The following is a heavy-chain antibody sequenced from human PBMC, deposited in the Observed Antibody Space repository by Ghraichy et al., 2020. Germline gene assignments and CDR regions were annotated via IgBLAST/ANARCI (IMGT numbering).Heavy chain of an antibody. CDR1: GFTFSTYA. CDR2: ISYDGSNK. V-gene: IGHV3-30-3*01. Sequence: GGSLRLSCAASGFTFSTYAMHWVRQAPGKGLEWVAIISYDGSNKYYADSVKGRFSISRDNSKNTLYLQMNSLRAEDTAVYYCARERQGYSYGQHFDYWGQGTLVTVSS. CDR3: ARERQGYSYGQHFDY. J-gene: IGHJ4*02. D-gene: IGHD5-18*01.